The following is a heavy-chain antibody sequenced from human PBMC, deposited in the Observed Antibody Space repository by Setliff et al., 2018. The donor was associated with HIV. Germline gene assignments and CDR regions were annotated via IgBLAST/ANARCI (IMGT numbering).Heavy chain of an antibody. CDR2: ISTYSDET. CDR3: ARGYSAAGTLYYYGMDA. CDR1: GYTFTAYG. J-gene: IGHJ6*02. D-gene: IGHD6-13*01. Sequence: GGSVKVSCKPSGYTFTAYGLSWVRQAPGQGLEWMGWISTYSDETSYAQRLQGRVTMTTDTSTSTAYMELRRLTFDDTAVYYCARGYSAAGTLYYYGMDAWGQGTTVTVSS. V-gene: IGHV1-18*01.